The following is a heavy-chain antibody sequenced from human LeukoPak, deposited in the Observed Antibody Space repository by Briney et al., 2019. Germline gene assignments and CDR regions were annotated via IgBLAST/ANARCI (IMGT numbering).Heavy chain of an antibody. D-gene: IGHD3-10*01. J-gene: IGHJ4*02. V-gene: IGHV1-3*01. CDR2: INAGNGNT. CDR1: GYTFTSYA. CDR3: ARGQGFGEVYWEYYFDY. Sequence: ASVKVSCKASGYTFTSYAMHWVRQAPGQRLEWMGWINAGNGNTKYSQKFQGRVTITRDTSASTAYMELSSLRSEDTAVYYCARGQGFGEVYWEYYFDYWGQGTLVTVSS.